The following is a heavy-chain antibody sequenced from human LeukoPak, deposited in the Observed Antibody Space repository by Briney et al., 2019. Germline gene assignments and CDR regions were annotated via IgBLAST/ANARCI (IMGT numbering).Heavy chain of an antibody. D-gene: IGHD4-17*01. Sequence: SETLSLTCTVSGGSAWSYYWSWIRQPAGKGLEWIGRIYSGGSTNHNPSLKSRVTMSVDTSKNQFSLKLSSVTAADTAVYYCAREGRYGDYEGYWGQGTLVTVSS. J-gene: IGHJ4*02. CDR3: AREGRYGDYEGY. CDR2: IYSGGST. CDR1: GGSAWSYY. V-gene: IGHV4-4*07.